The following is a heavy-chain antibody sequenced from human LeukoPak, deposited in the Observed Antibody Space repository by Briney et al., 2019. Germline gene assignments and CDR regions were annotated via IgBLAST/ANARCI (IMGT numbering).Heavy chain of an antibody. J-gene: IGHJ4*02. V-gene: IGHV1-46*01. CDR1: GYTFTDYY. Sequence: ASVKVSCKASGYTFTDYYIHWVRQAPGQGLEWMGIISPSGGSSSYAQKFQGRVTMTRDKSTSTVYMELSRLRSEDTAVYYCARVSEETGSDYWGQGTLVTVSS. D-gene: IGHD3-10*01. CDR2: ISPSGGSS. CDR3: ARVSEETGSDY.